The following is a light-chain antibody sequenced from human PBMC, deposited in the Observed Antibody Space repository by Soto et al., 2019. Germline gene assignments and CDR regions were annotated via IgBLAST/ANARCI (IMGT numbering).Light chain of an antibody. J-gene: IGLJ3*02. Sequence: QSALTQPASGSGSPGQSITISCTGTSSDVGAYNYVSWYQQHPGKAPKLMIYEVSNRPSGVSDSFSGSSSGNTASLTISGLQAEDESDYYCSSYTSSSTWVFGGVTKLTVL. CDR1: SSDVGAYNY. V-gene: IGLV2-14*01. CDR3: SSYTSSSTWV. CDR2: EVS.